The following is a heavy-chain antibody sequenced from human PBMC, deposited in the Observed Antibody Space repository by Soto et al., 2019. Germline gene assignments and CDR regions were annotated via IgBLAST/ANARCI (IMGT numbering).Heavy chain of an antibody. D-gene: IGHD3-22*01. J-gene: IGHJ3*01. CDR1: GFTFTNYW. CDR3: ARGDYHDNSGSFSDAFDV. CDR2: IKPDGSQK. Sequence: GGSLRLSCAASGFTFTNYWMSWVRQAPGKGLEWVANIKPDGSQKWYVDSVKGRFTISRDNAKKSLSLQMNSLRVEDTAMYYCARGDYHDNSGSFSDAFDVWGQGTMVTVSS. V-gene: IGHV3-7*04.